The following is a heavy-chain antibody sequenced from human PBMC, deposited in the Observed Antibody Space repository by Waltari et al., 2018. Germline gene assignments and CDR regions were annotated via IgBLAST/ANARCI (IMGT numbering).Heavy chain of an antibody. Sequence: QVQLQESGPGLVKPSETLSLTCTVSGGSIGSYSWSWIRRPPGKGLEWIGYIYYSGSTNYNPSLKSRVTISVDTSKNQFSLKLSSVTAADTAVYYCARSSLRFLEWSTSRLFDYWGQGTLVTVSS. CDR1: GGSIGSYS. D-gene: IGHD3-3*01. CDR3: ARSSLRFLEWSTSRLFDY. V-gene: IGHV4-59*01. CDR2: IYYSGST. J-gene: IGHJ4*02.